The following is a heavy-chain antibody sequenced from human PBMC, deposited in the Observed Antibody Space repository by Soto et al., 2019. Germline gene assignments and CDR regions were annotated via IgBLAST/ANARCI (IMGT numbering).Heavy chain of an antibody. CDR2: ISAYNGNT. J-gene: IGHJ3*02. D-gene: IGHD4-17*01. V-gene: IGHV1-18*01. Sequence: ASVKVSCKASGYTFTSYAISWVRQAPGQGLEWMGWISAYNGNTNYAEKLQGRVTVTTDTPMSKAYMELRSLRSDDTAVYYCARAPQNDYGDYDAFDMWGQGTMVTVSS. CDR3: ARAPQNDYGDYDAFDM. CDR1: GYTFTSYA.